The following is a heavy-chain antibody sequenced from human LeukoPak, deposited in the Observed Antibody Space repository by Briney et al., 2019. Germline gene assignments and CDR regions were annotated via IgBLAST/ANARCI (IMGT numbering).Heavy chain of an antibody. CDR3: AKDEGGQWPDWYFDL. J-gene: IGHJ2*01. CDR1: GFTFSSYA. D-gene: IGHD6-19*01. CDR2: VINSGGST. V-gene: IGHV3-23*01. Sequence: GGSLRLSCAASGFTFSSYAMSWVRQAPGKGLEWVSTVINSGGSTYYADSVKGRFTISRDNSKNTLYLQMNSLRVEDTAVYYCAKDEGGQWPDWYFDLWGRGTLVTVPS.